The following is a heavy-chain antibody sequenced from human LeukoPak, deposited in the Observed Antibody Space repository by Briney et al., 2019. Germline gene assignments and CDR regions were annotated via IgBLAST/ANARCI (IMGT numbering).Heavy chain of an antibody. V-gene: IGHV3-33*01. Sequence: GGSLRLSCATSGFTFSSYGMYWVRQAPGKGLEWVAVIWYDGNNKYYADSVKGRFTISRDNSKNTLYLQMSSLRAEDTAVYYCVRDSSIAATGIDYWGQGTLVTVSS. D-gene: IGHD6-13*01. CDR3: VRDSSIAATGIDY. CDR2: IWYDGNNK. CDR1: GFTFSSYG. J-gene: IGHJ4*02.